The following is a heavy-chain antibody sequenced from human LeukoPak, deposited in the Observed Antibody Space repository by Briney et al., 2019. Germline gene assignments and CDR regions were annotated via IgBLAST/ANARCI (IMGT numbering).Heavy chain of an antibody. CDR2: ITTVSTYI. Sequence: GGSLRLSCAASGFTFSTYSMTWVRQAPGKGLEWVSSITTVSTYIFYADSVKGRFTISRDNAKNSLYLHMNSLRAEDTAVYFCARDNYDSTGYYDDPHFDLWGQGTLGTVSS. D-gene: IGHD3-22*01. J-gene: IGHJ4*02. CDR3: ARDNYDSTGYYDDPHFDL. V-gene: IGHV3-21*06. CDR1: GFTFSTYS.